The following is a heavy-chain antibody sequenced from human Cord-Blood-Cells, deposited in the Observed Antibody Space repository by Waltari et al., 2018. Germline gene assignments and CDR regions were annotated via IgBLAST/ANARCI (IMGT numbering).Heavy chain of an antibody. Sequence: QVQLQQSGAGLLKPSETLSRTCAVYGGSFSGYYWSWIRQPPGKGLEWIGEINRSGSTNYNPSLKSRVTISVDTSQNQFALKLRSVTAADTAVYYCARGYRGRGYAFDIWGQGTMVTVSS. J-gene: IGHJ3*02. CDR3: ARGYRGRGYAFDI. V-gene: IGHV4-34*01. D-gene: IGHD5-18*01. CDR2: INRSGST. CDR1: GGSFSGYY.